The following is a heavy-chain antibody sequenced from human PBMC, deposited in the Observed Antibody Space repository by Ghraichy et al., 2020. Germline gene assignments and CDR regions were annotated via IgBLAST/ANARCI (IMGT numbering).Heavy chain of an antibody. CDR2: IKQDGSEK. CDR3: ARVYSSSLGELDY. D-gene: IGHD6-13*01. V-gene: IGHV3-7*03. CDR1: GFTFSSYW. J-gene: IGHJ4*02. Sequence: GGSLRLSCAASGFTFSSYWMSWVRQAPGKGLEWVANIKQDGSEKYYVDSVKGRFTISRDNAKNSLYLQMNSLRAEDTAVYYCARVYSSSLGELDYWGQGTLVTVSS.